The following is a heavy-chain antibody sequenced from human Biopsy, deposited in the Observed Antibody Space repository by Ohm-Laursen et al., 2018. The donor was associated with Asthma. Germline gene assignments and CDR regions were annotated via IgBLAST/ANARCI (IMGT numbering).Heavy chain of an antibody. J-gene: IGHJ6*02. V-gene: IGHV4-39*01. CDR3: ARRITIFGVVQKDHGMDA. CDR1: GGSMTPTSHY. D-gene: IGHD3-3*01. Sequence: SDTLSLTCTVSGGSMTPTSHYWDWIRQAPGKGLEWIGYIYYGGKTPYNPSLKNRVTISRDTSKNQFSLRLTSVTAADTAVYFCARRITIFGVVQKDHGMDAWGQGTTVIVSS. CDR2: IYYGGKT.